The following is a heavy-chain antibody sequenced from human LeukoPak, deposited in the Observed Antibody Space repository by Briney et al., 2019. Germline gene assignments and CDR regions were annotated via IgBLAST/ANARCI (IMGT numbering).Heavy chain of an antibody. CDR1: GYTFTSYY. Sequence: GASVKVSCKASGYTFTSYYMHWVRQAPGQGLEWMGIINPSGGSTSYAQKFQGRVTMTRDTSTSTVYMELSSLRSEDTAVYYCARDLKVYYDILTGLRPFDYWGQGTLVTVSS. D-gene: IGHD3-9*01. CDR2: INPSGGST. J-gene: IGHJ4*02. CDR3: ARDLKVYYDILTGLRPFDY. V-gene: IGHV1-46*01.